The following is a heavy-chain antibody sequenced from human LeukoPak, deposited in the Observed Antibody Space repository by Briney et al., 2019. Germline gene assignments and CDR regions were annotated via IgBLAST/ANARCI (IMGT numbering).Heavy chain of an antibody. J-gene: IGHJ3*02. CDR2: IKEDESAK. Sequence: EGSLRLSCAASGFIFSSYWMAWVRQAPGKGLEWVANIKEDESAKYYVDSVRGRFTSSRDNAKNSLYLQMNSLRAEDTAVYYCARALEAGTFDIWGQGTLVTVSS. D-gene: IGHD6-13*01. CDR1: GFIFSSYW. V-gene: IGHV3-7*01. CDR3: ARALEAGTFDI.